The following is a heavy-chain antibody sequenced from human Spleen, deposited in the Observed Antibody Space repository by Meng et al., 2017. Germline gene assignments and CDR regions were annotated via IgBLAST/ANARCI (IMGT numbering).Heavy chain of an antibody. J-gene: IGHJ6*02. CDR3: ARVYDSSGYYSYYGMDV. Sequence: GGSLRLSCAASGFTFSSHGMHWVRQSPGKGLEWVGVIWYDGSNEDYADSVKGRFTIFRENPKKTLYLQMNSLRAEDTAVYYCARVYDSSGYYSYYGMDVWGQGTTVTVSS. CDR1: GFTFSSHG. D-gene: IGHD3-22*01. V-gene: IGHV3-33*01. CDR2: IWYDGSNE.